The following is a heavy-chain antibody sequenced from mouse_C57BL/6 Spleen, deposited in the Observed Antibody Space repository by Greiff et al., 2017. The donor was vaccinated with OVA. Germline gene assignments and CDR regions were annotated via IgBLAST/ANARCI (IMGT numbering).Heavy chain of an antibody. CDR2: IRLKSDNYAS. CDR1: GFTFSNYW. J-gene: IGHJ2*01. Sequence: DVMLVESGGGLVQPGGSMKLSCVASGFTFSNYWMNWVRQSPEKGLEWVAQIRLKSDNYASHYAESVKGRFTISRYDSTSSVHLQMNNVDAEDTGIYYCADPPFGGWGQGTTLTVSS. CDR3: ADPPFGG. V-gene: IGHV6-3*01.